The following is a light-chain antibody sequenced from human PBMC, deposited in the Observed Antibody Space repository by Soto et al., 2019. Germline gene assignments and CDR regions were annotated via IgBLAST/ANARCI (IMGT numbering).Light chain of an antibody. Sequence: QSALTQPPSASGSPGQSVTISCTGTSSDVGGYNYVSWYQHHPGKAPKLLIYEVSKRPSGVPDRFSGSKSANTASLTVSGLQAVDEADYFCSSYAGDYNLYVFGTGTKLTVL. V-gene: IGLV2-8*01. CDR2: EVS. CDR3: SSYAGDYNLYV. J-gene: IGLJ1*01. CDR1: SSDVGGYNY.